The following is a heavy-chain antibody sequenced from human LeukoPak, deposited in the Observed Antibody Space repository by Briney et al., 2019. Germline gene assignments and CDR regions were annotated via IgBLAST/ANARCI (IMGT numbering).Heavy chain of an antibody. D-gene: IGHD2-2*01. Sequence: SETLSLTCTDSGGSISSGSHHWSWIRQPAGKGLERIGRIYTSGSTNYNPSLKSRVTISVDTSKNQFSLKLSSVTAADTAVYYCAREKHQGYCSSTSCYAIQYYFDYWGQGTLVTVSS. CDR1: GGSISSGSHH. CDR3: AREKHQGYCSSTSCYAIQYYFDY. J-gene: IGHJ4*02. CDR2: IYTSGST. V-gene: IGHV4-61*02.